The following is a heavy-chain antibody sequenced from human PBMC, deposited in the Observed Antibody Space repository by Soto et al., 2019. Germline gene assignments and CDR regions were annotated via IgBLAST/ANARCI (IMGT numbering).Heavy chain of an antibody. CDR2: IYPGDSDT. CDR1: GYSFTSYW. D-gene: IGHD2-2*01. V-gene: IGHV5-51*01. Sequence: GESLKFSCKGSGYSFTSYWIGWVRQMPGKGLEWMGIIYPGDSDTRYSPSFQGQVTISADKSISTAYLQWSSLKASDTAMYYCARGGYCSSTSCYAGRGNYYYYGMDVWGQGTTVTVSS. J-gene: IGHJ6*02. CDR3: ARGGYCSSTSCYAGRGNYYYYGMDV.